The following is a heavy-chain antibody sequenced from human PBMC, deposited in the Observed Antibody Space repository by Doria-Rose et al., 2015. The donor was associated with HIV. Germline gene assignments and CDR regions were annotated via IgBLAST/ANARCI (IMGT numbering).Heavy chain of an antibody. CDR1: GFSFESYT. V-gene: IGHV3-9*01. CDR3: AKVAIIGPKYYFYMDV. D-gene: IGHD2-2*01. CDR2: ISWDSGAK. Sequence: VQLVESGGGLVQPGRSLRLSCVGSGFSFESYTMHWVRLAPGKCLEWVAGISWDSGAKGNADSVDGRFTISRATAKKSVYLEMRSLSPEDTALYYCAKVAIIGPKYYFYMDVWGKGTSVTVSS. J-gene: IGHJ6*03.